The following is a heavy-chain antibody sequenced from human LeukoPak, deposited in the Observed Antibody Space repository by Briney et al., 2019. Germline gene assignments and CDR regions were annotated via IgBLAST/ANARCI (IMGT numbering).Heavy chain of an antibody. J-gene: IGHJ6*04. CDR3: ARTPYSGSSLQYYHLDA. V-gene: IGHV3-30*02. D-gene: IGHD1-26*01. Sequence: PGGSLRLSCAASGFSLSTYGIHWVRQTPGGGPEWLTYIRFDGTSKYYATPVKGRFSISRDNSANTAYLHMSSLRPEDTALYYCARTPYSGSSLQYYHLDAWGKGTTVTVSS. CDR2: IRFDGTSK. CDR1: GFSLSTYG.